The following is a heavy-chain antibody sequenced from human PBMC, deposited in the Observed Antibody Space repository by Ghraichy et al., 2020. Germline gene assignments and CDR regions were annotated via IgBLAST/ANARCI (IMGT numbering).Heavy chain of an antibody. CDR2: IYYSGST. D-gene: IGHD3-3*01. Sequence: SETLSLTCTVSGGSISSGDYYWSWIRQPPGKGLEWIGYIYYSGSTYYNPSLKSRVTISVDTSKNQFSLKLSSVTAADTAVYYCARGAARFLEWLSLWGRGTLVTVSS. V-gene: IGHV4-30-4*01. J-gene: IGHJ2*01. CDR1: GGSISSGDYY. CDR3: ARGAARFLEWLSL.